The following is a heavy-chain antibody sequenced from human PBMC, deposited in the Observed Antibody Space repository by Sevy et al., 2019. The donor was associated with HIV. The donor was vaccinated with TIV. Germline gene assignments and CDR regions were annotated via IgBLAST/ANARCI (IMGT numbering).Heavy chain of an antibody. J-gene: IGHJ4*02. CDR3: ATAWGTWEYYFDY. Sequence: GGSLRLSCAASGFTFSSDGIHWVRQTPGKGLEWVAGISYDGDNKYYVDPVKGRFTISRDNSKNTLYLQMNSLRTEDTAVYYCATAWGTWEYYFDYWGQGTLVTVSS. CDR1: GFTFSSDG. D-gene: IGHD3-16*01. V-gene: IGHV3-30*03. CDR2: ISYDGDNK.